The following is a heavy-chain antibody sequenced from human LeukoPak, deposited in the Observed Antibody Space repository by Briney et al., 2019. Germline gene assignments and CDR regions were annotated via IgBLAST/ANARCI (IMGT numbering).Heavy chain of an antibody. Sequence: KTSETLSLTCIVSGGSISSYYWSWIRQPPGKGLEWIGYIYYSGSTYYNPSLKSRVTISVDTSKNQFSLKLSPVTAADTAVYYCARGYEVYFDYWGQGTLVTVSS. D-gene: IGHD5-12*01. CDR2: IYYSGST. CDR1: GGSISSYY. V-gene: IGHV4-59*08. CDR3: ARGYEVYFDY. J-gene: IGHJ4*02.